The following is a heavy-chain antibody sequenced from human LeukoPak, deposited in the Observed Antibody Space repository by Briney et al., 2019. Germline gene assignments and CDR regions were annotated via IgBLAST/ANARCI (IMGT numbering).Heavy chain of an antibody. CDR2: ISYSGST. Sequence: PSETLSLTCTVSGYSISSGYFWTWIRQPPGKGLEWIGYISYSGSTNYNPSLKSRVTISVDTSKTHFSLKLNSVTAADTAVYYCARDGPQGVGWLDYWGQGTLVIVSS. CDR1: GYSISSGYF. J-gene: IGHJ4*02. CDR3: ARDGPQGVGWLDY. V-gene: IGHV4-61*01. D-gene: IGHD6-19*01.